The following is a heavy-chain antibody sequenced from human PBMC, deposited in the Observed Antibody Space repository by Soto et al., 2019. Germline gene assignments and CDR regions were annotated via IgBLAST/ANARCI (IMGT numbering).Heavy chain of an antibody. J-gene: IGHJ4*02. CDR2: ISADGAGT. D-gene: IGHD6-13*01. Sequence: GSLRLSCAASGFTFNTYAMNWVRQAPGKGLEWVSAISADGAGTYYADSVKGRFTISRDNSKNALSLQMNSLRAEDTAIFYCARISSSSCTDYWGQGTLVTVSS. V-gene: IGHV3-23*01. CDR1: GFTFNTYA. CDR3: ARISSSSCTDY.